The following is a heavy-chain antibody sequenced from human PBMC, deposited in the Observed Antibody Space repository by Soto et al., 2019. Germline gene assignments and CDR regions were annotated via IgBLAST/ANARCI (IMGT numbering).Heavy chain of an antibody. V-gene: IGHV4-4*07. J-gene: IGHJ6*02. CDR2: IYTSGTT. CDR1: GGSIRSNY. D-gene: IGHD1-26*01. CDR3: AREGASGFGMDV. Sequence: SETLSLTCNVSGGSIRSNYWSWIRQPAGKALEWIGRIYTSGTTNYNPSLKSRATMLIDTSKNQFSLILSSVAAADTGVYYCAREGASGFGMDVWGQGTTVTVS.